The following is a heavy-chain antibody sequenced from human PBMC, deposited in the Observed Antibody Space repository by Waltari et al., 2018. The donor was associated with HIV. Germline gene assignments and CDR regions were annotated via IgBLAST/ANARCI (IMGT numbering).Heavy chain of an antibody. D-gene: IGHD3-22*01. V-gene: IGHV3-15*01. CDR3: ATYMLEPGRGFYLEAY. CDR2: VKSITDGGAT. CDR1: GFTFRDAW. J-gene: IGHJ4*02. Sequence: EEHLVESGGGLVKPGGSLRLSCAASGFTFRDAWMTWVRQAPGKRLEWVGRVKSITDGGATDYAAPVNGRFTISTDESKNTLYLQMNSLKTEDTAVYYCATYMLEPGRGFYLEAYWGQGTLVTVSS.